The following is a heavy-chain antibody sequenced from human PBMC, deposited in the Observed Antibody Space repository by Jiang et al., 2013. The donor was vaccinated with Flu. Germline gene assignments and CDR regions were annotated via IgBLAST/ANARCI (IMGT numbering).Heavy chain of an antibody. CDR3: AKDGGTTVTGGDLGYYGMDV. J-gene: IGHJ6*02. Sequence: QLVESGGGVVQPGRSLRLSCAASGFTFSSYGMHWVRQAPGKGLEWVAVISYDGSNKYYADSVKGRFTISRDNSKNTLYLQMNSLRAEDTAVYYCAKDGGTTVTGGDLGYYGMDVWGQGTTVTVSS. CDR2: ISYDGSNK. V-gene: IGHV3-30*18. CDR1: GFTFSSYG. D-gene: IGHD4-17*01.